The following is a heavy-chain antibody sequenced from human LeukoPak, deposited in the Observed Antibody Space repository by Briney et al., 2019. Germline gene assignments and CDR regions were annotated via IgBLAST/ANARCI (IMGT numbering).Heavy chain of an antibody. Sequence: GASVKVSCKASGYTFTGYYMHWVRQAPGQGLEWMGRINPNSGGTNYAQKFQGRVTMTRDTSISTAYMELSRLRSDDTAVYYCAKGFDFWRGLYYFDHWGQGTLVTVSS. J-gene: IGHJ4*02. D-gene: IGHD3-3*01. CDR1: GYTFTGYY. CDR2: INPNSGGT. V-gene: IGHV1-2*06. CDR3: AKGFDFWRGLYYFDH.